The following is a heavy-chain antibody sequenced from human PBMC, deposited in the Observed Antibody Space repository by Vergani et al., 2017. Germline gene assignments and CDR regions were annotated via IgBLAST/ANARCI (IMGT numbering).Heavy chain of an antibody. V-gene: IGHV3-15*07. CDR2: INSTFDPGTT. CDR3: TTDPRYCGDGLCYWLRDHHYYGMDV. D-gene: IGHD2-21*01. J-gene: IGHJ6*02. Sequence: EVQLVESGGGIVKPGWSLRLSCVASGFSFRNAWMNWVRRTPGKGLEWVGRINSTFDPGTTDYDAAVKGRFTISRDNSKNTLFLQRNGLKTEDICVYYCTTDPRYCGDGLCYWLRDHHYYGMDVWVQGTKVTVSS. CDR1: GFSFRNAW.